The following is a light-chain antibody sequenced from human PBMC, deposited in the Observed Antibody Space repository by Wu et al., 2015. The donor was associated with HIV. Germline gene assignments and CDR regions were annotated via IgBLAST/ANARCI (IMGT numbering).Light chain of an antibody. J-gene: IGKJ2*01. Sequence: DIQLTQSPSFLSASVGDRVTISCRASQDITTYLAWYQEKSGKAPNLLIYAASTLQDGVPSRFSGAGPGTEFTLTINSLQPEDFATYFCQQATKYPYTFGQGTKVEIK. V-gene: IGKV1-9*01. CDR3: QQATKYPYT. CDR1: QDITTY. CDR2: AAS.